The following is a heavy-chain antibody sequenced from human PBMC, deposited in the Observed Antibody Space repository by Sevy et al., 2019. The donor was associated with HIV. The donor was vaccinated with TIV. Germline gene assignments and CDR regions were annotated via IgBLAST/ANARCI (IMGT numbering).Heavy chain of an antibody. Sequence: GGCLRLSCAASGFTFSSYGMHWVRQAPGKGLEWVAFIRYDGSNKYYTDSVKGRFTISRDNSKNTLYLQMNSLRAEDTAVYYCAKDLAVAGPYYFDYWGQGTLVTVSS. V-gene: IGHV3-30*02. J-gene: IGHJ4*02. CDR1: GFTFSSYG. D-gene: IGHD6-19*01. CDR3: AKDLAVAGPYYFDY. CDR2: IRYDGSNK.